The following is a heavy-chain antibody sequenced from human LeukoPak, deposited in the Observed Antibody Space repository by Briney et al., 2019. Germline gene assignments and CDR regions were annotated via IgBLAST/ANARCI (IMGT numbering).Heavy chain of an antibody. V-gene: IGHV1-18*01. Sequence: GASVKVSCKASGYTFTSYGISWVRQAPGQGLEWMGWISAYNGNTNYAQKLQGRVTMTTDTSTSTAYMELRSLRSDDTAVYYCATSVGAPSYYYYYMDVWGKGTTVTVSS. CDR1: GYTFTSYG. CDR3: ATSVGAPSYYYYYMDV. J-gene: IGHJ6*03. D-gene: IGHD1-26*01. CDR2: ISAYNGNT.